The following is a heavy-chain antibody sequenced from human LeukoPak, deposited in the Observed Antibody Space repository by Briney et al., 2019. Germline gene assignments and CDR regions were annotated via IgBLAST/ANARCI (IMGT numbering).Heavy chain of an antibody. CDR2: ISYDGSNK. J-gene: IGHJ4*02. CDR1: GFTFSSYG. V-gene: IGHV3-30*03. Sequence: GRSLRLSCAASGFTFSSYGMHWVRQAPGKGLEWVAVISYDGSNKYYADSVKGRFTISRDNAKKSLYLQMNSLRAEDTAVYYCARARPRIIAAAGVVFDYWGQGTLVTVSS. CDR3: ARARPRIIAAAGVVFDY. D-gene: IGHD6-13*01.